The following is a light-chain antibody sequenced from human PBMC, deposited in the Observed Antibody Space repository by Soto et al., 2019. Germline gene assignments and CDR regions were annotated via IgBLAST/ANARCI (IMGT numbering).Light chain of an antibody. CDR3: QQYGSSLYT. J-gene: IGKJ2*01. Sequence: EIVLTQSPGTLSLSPGERATLSCRASQSVKSSYLAWYQQKPGQAPRLLIYGASSRATGIPDRFSGSGSGTDXTLXXSRLEPEDFAXXYXQQYGSSLYTFGQGTKLEIK. V-gene: IGKV3-20*01. CDR2: GAS. CDR1: QSVKSSY.